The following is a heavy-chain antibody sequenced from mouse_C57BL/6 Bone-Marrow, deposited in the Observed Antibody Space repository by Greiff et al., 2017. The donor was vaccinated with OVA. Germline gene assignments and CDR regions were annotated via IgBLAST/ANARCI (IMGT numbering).Heavy chain of an antibody. V-gene: IGHV14-4*01. Sequence: EVQLQQSGAELVRPVASVKLSCTASGFNIKDDYMHWVKQRPEQGLEWIGWIDPENGDTEYASKFQGKATITADTSSNTAYLQLSSLTSEDTAVYYCTTEGYSNYGAWFAYWGQGTLVTVSA. J-gene: IGHJ3*01. CDR2: IDPENGDT. D-gene: IGHD2-5*01. CDR3: TTEGYSNYGAWFAY. CDR1: GFNIKDDY.